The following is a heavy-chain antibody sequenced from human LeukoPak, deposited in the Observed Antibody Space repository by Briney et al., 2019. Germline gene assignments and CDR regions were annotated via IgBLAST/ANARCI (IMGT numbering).Heavy chain of an antibody. V-gene: IGHV3-23*01. CDR3: AKDEGVRYPSPSDHPYKPDDFGVVISHRGPFDY. CDR2: ISGSGGST. Sequence: PGGSLRLSCAASGFTVSSNYMSWVRQAPGKGLEWVSAISGSGGSTYYADSVKGRFTISRDNSKNTLYLQMNSLRAEDTAVYYCAKDEGVRYPSPSDHPYKPDDFGVVISHRGPFDYWGQGTLVTVSS. J-gene: IGHJ4*02. CDR1: GFTVSSNY. D-gene: IGHD3-3*01.